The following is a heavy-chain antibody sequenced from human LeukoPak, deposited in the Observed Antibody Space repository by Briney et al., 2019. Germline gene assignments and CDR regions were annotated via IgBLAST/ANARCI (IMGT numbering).Heavy chain of an antibody. CDR2: IYSSGST. CDR3: ARAGSSAVFDY. J-gene: IGHJ4*02. D-gene: IGHD6-6*01. CDR1: GFTVSSNY. V-gene: IGHV3-53*01. Sequence: PGGSLRLSCAASGFTVSSNYMSWVRQAPGKGLEWVSVIYSSGSTYYADSVKGRFTISRDNSKNTLYLQMNSLRAEDTAVYYCARAGSSAVFDYWGQGTLVTVSS.